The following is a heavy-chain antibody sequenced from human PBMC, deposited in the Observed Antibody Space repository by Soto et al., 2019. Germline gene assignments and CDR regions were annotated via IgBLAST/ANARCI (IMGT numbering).Heavy chain of an antibody. V-gene: IGHV4-59*01. CDR2: IYYSGST. D-gene: IGHD3-22*01. CDR3: ARSKDYDSSGPWFDP. CDR1: CGSISSYY. Sequence: SETLSLTCTFSCGSISSYYWSWIRQPPGKGLEWIGYIYYSGSTNYNPSLKSRVTISVDTSKNQFSLKLSSVTAADTAVYYCARSKDYDSSGPWFDPWGPGTLVTVSS. J-gene: IGHJ5*02.